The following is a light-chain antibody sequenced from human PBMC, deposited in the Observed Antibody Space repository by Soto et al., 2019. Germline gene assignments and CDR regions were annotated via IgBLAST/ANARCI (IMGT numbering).Light chain of an antibody. Sequence: DIQMTQSPSSLSASVGDRVTIACRASQSISSYLNWYQQKPGRAPKLLIYAASSFQSGVTSRFSGSGSATDFTLTISSLQPEDFATYYCQQSYSTPPYTFGHGTKLQIK. CDR2: AAS. CDR1: QSISSY. J-gene: IGKJ2*01. CDR3: QQSYSTPPYT. V-gene: IGKV1-39*01.